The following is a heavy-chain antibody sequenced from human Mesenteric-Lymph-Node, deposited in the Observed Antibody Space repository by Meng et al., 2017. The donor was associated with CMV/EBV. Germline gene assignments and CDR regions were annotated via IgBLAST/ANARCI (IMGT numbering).Heavy chain of an antibody. D-gene: IGHD3-3*01. Sequence: YTFNRYGISWVRQAPGQGLEWMGWISAYNGKTKYSHKFQGRVTMTRDTSTSTLYMELRSLRSDDTAVYYCASTASDDFWSGYYLHYWGQGTLVTVSS. CDR2: ISAYNGKT. V-gene: IGHV1-18*01. CDR1: YTFNRYG. J-gene: IGHJ4*02. CDR3: ASTASDDFWSGYYLHY.